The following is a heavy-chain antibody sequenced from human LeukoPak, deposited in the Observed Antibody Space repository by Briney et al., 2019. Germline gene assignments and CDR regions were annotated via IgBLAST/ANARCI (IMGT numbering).Heavy chain of an antibody. J-gene: IGHJ4*02. CDR1: GFTFSSYA. CDR3: ANGGIAARPDYFDY. CDR2: ISYDGSNK. Sequence: GGSLRLSCAASGFTFSSYAMHWVRQAPGKGLEWVAVISYDGSNKYYADSVKGRFTISRDNSKNTLYLQMNSLRAEDTAVYYCANGGIAARPDYFDYWGQGTLVTVSS. V-gene: IGHV3-30-3*01. D-gene: IGHD6-6*01.